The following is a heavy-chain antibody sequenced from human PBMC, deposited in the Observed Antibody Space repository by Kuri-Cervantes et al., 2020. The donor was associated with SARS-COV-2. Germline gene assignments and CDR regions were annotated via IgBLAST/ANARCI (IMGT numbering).Heavy chain of an antibody. V-gene: IGHV3-48*01. CDR2: ISGSSRTT. D-gene: IGHD3-16*01. CDR3: ARLDYLV. CDR1: GFTFRNYS. Sequence: GESLKISCAASGFTFRNYSLNWVRQAPGKGLEWVSYISGSSRTTFYAESVKGRFTISRDNAKNSLYLQMNSLRGEDTAVYYCARLDYLVWGQGTLVTVSS. J-gene: IGHJ4*02.